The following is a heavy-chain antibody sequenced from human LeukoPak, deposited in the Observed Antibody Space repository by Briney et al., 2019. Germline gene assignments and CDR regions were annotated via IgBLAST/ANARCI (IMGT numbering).Heavy chain of an antibody. J-gene: IGHJ4*02. CDR1: GFTFTGYA. Sequence: GGSLRLSCAASGFTFTGYAMSWVRQAPGKGLEWVSAISAGGENTDYADSVKGRFTISRDNSKNTLYLQVNSLRAEDTAAYYCAKSEGSSNARRFDYWGQGTLVTVSS. D-gene: IGHD6-13*01. V-gene: IGHV3-23*01. CDR2: ISAGGENT. CDR3: AKSEGSSNARRFDY.